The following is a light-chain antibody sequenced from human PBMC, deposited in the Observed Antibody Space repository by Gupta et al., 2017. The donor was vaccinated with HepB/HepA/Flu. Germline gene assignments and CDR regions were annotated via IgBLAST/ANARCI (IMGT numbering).Light chain of an antibody. CDR2: SND. V-gene: IGLV1-47*02. Sequence: QSVLTQPPSASETPGQRVTISCSGSSSNIGSHYVYWYQQFPATVPKLLIYSNDQRPSGVPARFSGSKSGTSAFPVTSGLRPEDEADDYCAESDDNLSGRVFGGGTKLTVL. CDR3: AESDDNLSGRV. CDR1: SSNIGSHY. J-gene: IGLJ2*01.